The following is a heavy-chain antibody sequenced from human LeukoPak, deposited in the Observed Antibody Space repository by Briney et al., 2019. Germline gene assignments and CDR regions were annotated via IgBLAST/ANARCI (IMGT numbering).Heavy chain of an antibody. Sequence: SVKVSCKASGGTFSSYAISWVRQAPGQGLEWMGRIIPILGIANYAQKFQGRVTITADKSTSTAYMELSSLRSEDTAVYYCARNRKHDYGDWSFDYWGQGTLVTVSS. CDR2: IIPILGIA. V-gene: IGHV1-69*04. CDR1: GGTFSSYA. D-gene: IGHD4-17*01. J-gene: IGHJ4*02. CDR3: ARNRKHDYGDWSFDY.